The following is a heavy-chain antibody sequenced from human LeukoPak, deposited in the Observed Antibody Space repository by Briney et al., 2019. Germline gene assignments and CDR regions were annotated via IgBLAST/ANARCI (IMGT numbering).Heavy chain of an antibody. J-gene: IGHJ4*02. CDR2: IYPGDSDT. V-gene: IGHV5-51*01. Sequence: GESLKISCKVSGYRFTNYWIAWLRQMPGKGLEWMGIIYPGDSDTRYSPSFQGQVTISVDKSITTAYMQWSSLKTSDTAMYYCARNPHPYFDYWGQGTLVTVSS. CDR3: ARNPHPYFDY. CDR1: GYRFTNYW.